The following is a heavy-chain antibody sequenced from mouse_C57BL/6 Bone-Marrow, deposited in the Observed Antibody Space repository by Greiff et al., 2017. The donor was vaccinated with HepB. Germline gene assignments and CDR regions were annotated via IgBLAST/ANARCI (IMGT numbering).Heavy chain of an antibody. CDR3: ASPFITTEDYFDY. CDR2: IYPRSGNT. Sequence: LVESGAELARPGASVKLSCKASGYTFTSYGISWVKQRTGQGLEWIGEIYPRSGNTYYNEKFKGKATLTADKSSSTAYMELRSLTSEDSAVYFCASPFITTEDYFDYWGQGTTLTVSS. J-gene: IGHJ2*01. V-gene: IGHV1-81*01. D-gene: IGHD1-1*01. CDR1: GYTFTSYG.